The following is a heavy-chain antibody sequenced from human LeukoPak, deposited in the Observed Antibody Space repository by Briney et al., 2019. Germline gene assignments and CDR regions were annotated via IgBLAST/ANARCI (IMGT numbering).Heavy chain of an antibody. CDR3: AKPGDRGSIGDY. Sequence: PGGSLRLSCAASGFTFSSYGMHWVRQARDKGLEWVAFISYDGSNKYYADSVKGRFTISRDNSKNALYLQMNSLRAEDTAVYYCAKPGDRGSIGDYWGQGTLVTVSS. CDR2: ISYDGSNK. V-gene: IGHV3-30*18. CDR1: GFTFSSYG. D-gene: IGHD3-10*01. J-gene: IGHJ4*02.